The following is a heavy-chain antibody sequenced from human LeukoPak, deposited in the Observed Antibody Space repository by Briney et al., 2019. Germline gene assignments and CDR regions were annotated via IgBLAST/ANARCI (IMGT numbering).Heavy chain of an antibody. D-gene: IGHD3-10*01. CDR1: GYIFSDYT. J-gene: IGHJ4*02. CDR3: ARHGSGSYAYFDY. CDR2: INGENGNT. V-gene: IGHV1-3*03. Sequence: GASVKVSCKASGYIFSDYTMHWVRQAPGQRLEWMGWINGENGNTKYSQELRGRVTFTSDSSATTVYMELSSLRSEDVAVYYCARHGSGSYAYFDYWGQGTLVTVSS.